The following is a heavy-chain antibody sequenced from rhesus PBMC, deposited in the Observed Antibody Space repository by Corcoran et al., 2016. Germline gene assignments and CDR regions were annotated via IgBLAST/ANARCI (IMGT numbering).Heavy chain of an antibody. V-gene: IGHV1-180*01. CDR1: GYDFTSYY. D-gene: IGHD3-9*01. CDR3: TRASRGGYFDY. Sequence: QVQLVQSGGEIKRPGASVKLSCKPFGYDFTSYYIHWVRQAPGQGLEWVGLISPYNRNTAYAQSFPGRVTIPTDSSTSTVYMELNSLRSEDTAVYYCTRASRGGYFDYWGQGVLVTVSS. J-gene: IGHJ4*01. CDR2: ISPYNRNT.